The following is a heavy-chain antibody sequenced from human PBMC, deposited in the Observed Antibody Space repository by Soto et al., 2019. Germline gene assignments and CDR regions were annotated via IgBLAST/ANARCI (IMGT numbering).Heavy chain of an antibody. CDR2: MNPNSGNT. CDR1: GYTFTSYD. D-gene: IGHD3-3*01. V-gene: IGHV1-8*01. CDR3: ARVVAIFGVALYYFDY. Sequence: QVQLVQSGAEVKKPGASVKVSCKASGYTFTSYDINWVRQATGQGLEWMGWMNPNSGNTGYAQKFQGRVTMTRNTSISTAYMALSSLRSEHTAVYYCARVVAIFGVALYYFDYWGQGTLVTFSS. J-gene: IGHJ4*02.